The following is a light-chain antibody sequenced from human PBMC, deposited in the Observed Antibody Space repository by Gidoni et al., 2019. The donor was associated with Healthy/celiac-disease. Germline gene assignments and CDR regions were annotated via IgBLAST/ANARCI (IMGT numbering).Light chain of an antibody. V-gene: IGKV1-12*01. CDR2: AAS. Sequence: DIKMTQSPSSVSASVGDRVTITCRASQDISSWLAWYQQKPAKAPKLLIYAASSMQSGVPSRFSSSRSGTDFTLTISSRQPADFATYYCQQASSFPITFGQGTRLEIK. J-gene: IGKJ5*01. CDR3: QQASSFPIT. CDR1: QDISSW.